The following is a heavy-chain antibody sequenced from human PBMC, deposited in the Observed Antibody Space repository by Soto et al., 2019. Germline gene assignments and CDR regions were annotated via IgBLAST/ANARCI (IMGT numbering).Heavy chain of an antibody. Sequence: ASVKVSCKASGNTFTSYDINWLRQSTGHGLEWMGWINPNSGNIGYAQKFQGRVTMTRDTAIRTAYMEVSRLRPDDTAVYYCARGRASGSYYLLDYWGQGTLVTVSS. J-gene: IGHJ4*02. V-gene: IGHV1-8*01. CDR1: GNTFTSYD. CDR3: ARGRASGSYYLLDY. D-gene: IGHD3-10*01. CDR2: INPNSGNI.